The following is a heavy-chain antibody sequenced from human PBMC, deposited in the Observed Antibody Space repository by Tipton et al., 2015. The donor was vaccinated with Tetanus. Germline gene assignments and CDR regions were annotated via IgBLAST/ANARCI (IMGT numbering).Heavy chain of an antibody. Sequence: SLRLSCAASGFTFSNAWMSWVRQAPGKGLEWVGRIKPKTAGGTTDFPAPVKDRFTISRDDSRSTLFLQLNSQQAEDTAIYHCVIDGVDSRAWNGAFGIWGQGTMVTVSS. D-gene: IGHD3-22*01. V-gene: IGHV3-15*01. J-gene: IGHJ3*02. CDR3: VIDGVDSRAWNGAFGI. CDR2: IKPKTAGGTT. CDR1: GFTFSNAW.